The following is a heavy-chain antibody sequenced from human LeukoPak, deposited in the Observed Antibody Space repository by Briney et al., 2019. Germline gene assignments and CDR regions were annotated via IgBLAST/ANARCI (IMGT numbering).Heavy chain of an antibody. J-gene: IGHJ4*02. CDR3: ARQGSITLMPDY. D-gene: IGHD3-22*01. V-gene: IGHV4-39*01. CDR1: GGSISSSSYY. Sequence: NPSETLSLTCTVSGGSISSSSYYWGWIRQPPGKGLEWIGSIYYSGNTYYSPSLKSRVTISIDMSKNQFSLKLSSVTAADTAVYYCARQGSITLMPDYWGQGTLVTVSS. CDR2: IYYSGNT.